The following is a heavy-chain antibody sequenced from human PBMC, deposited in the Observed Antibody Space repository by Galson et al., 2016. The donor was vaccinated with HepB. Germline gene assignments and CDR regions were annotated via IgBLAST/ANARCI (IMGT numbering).Heavy chain of an antibody. CDR1: GFTFSHFG. D-gene: IGHD3-10*01. CDR2: IAYDGSNK. V-gene: IGHV3-33*03. J-gene: IGHJ4*02. Sequence: SLRLSCATSGFTFSHFGMHWVRQVPGKGLEWVAAIAYDGSNKNYADSVKYRSTISADDSSNTLFLELTSLRVEDTGVYFCAKDYWKYGAGSCPPDSWGQGTLVIVSS. CDR3: AKDYWKYGAGSCPPDS.